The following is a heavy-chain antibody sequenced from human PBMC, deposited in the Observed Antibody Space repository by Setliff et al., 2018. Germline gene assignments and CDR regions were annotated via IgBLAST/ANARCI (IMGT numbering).Heavy chain of an antibody. CDR1: GGPISTYY. Sequence: PSETLSLTCTVSGGPISTYYWTWIRQPPGKALEWIGYIYYSGTTNYSPSLKSRVTISIDMSKNQFSLKLNSVTAADTAVYYCARDGEYDYGDYVRFDYWGQGTLVTVSS. D-gene: IGHD4-17*01. V-gene: IGHV4-59*01. J-gene: IGHJ4*02. CDR3: ARDGEYDYGDYVRFDY. CDR2: IYYSGTT.